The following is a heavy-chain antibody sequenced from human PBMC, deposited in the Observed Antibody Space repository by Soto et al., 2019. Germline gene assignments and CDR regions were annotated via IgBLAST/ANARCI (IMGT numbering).Heavy chain of an antibody. V-gene: IGHV4-34*01. CDR2: INHSGSS. CDR3: ARGEITLLGGMDA. D-gene: IGHD3-10*01. CDR1: GGSFRCYY. Sequence: SVTLSLTCTVSGGSFRCYYWGWVRQPPGKGLEWIGEINHSGSSNYHPSLKSRVTISVATSKNQFSLTVNSVTPADTAVYYCARGEITLLGGMDAWGQGTTVTVSS. J-gene: IGHJ6*02.